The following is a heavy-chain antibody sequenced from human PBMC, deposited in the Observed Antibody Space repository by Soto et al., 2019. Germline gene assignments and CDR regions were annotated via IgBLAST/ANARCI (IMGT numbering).Heavy chain of an antibody. Sequence: GESLKISCKASGYSFTNYWVGWVRQMPGKGLEWMGIIYPGDSDTRYSPSFQGQVTISADKSISTAYLQWSSLKASDTAMYYCAMNVDTAMVLDYWGQGTLVTVSS. CDR2: IYPGDSDT. CDR1: GYSFTNYW. CDR3: AMNVDTAMVLDY. J-gene: IGHJ4*02. D-gene: IGHD5-18*01. V-gene: IGHV5-51*01.